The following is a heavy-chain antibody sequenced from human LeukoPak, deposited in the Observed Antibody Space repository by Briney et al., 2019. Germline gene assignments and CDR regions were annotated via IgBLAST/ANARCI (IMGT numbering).Heavy chain of an antibody. V-gene: IGHV1-2*02. J-gene: IGHJ5*02. CDR3: ARVRFGENWFDP. CDR2: INPNSGGT. D-gene: IGHD3-10*01. Sequence: ASVKVSCKASGYTFTGYYMHWVRQAPGQGLEWMGWINPNSGGTNYAQKLQGRVTMTTDTSTSTAYMELRSLRSDDTAVYYCARVRFGENWFDPWGQGTLVTVSS. CDR1: GYTFTGYY.